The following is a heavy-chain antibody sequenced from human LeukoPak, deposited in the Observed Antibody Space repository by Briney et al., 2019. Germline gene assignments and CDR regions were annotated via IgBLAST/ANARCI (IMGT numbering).Heavy chain of an antibody. CDR2: INPSGGST. D-gene: IGHD3-3*01. CDR1: GNTFTSYY. J-gene: IGHJ5*02. CDR3: ARDSIGAIFGVVNNWFDP. Sequence: ASVKVSCKASGNTFTSYYMHWVRQPPGQGLEWMGIINPSGGSTSYAQKFQGRVTMTRDTSTSTVYMELSSLRSENTAVYYCARDSIGAIFGVVNNWFDPRGQGTLVTVSS. V-gene: IGHV1-46*01.